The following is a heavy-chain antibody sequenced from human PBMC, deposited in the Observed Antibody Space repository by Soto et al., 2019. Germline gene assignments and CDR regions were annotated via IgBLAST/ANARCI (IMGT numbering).Heavy chain of an antibody. CDR1: GFTFSTYT. CDR3: AHSGYSSGWYYDY. V-gene: IGHV3-21*01. J-gene: IGHJ4*02. CDR2: ISSSSSYI. D-gene: IGHD6-19*01. Sequence: GGSLRLSCAASGFTFSTYTMNWVRQAPGKGLEWVSSISSSSSYIYYADSVKGRFTISRDNAKSSLFLQMNSLRAEDTAVYYCAHSGYSSGWYYDYWGQGTLVTVS.